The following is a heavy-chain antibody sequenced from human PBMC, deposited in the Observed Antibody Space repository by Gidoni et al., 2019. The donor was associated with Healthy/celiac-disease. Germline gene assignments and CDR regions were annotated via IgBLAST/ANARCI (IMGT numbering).Heavy chain of an antibody. J-gene: IGHJ3*02. V-gene: IGHV3-21*01. CDR1: GFTFSGYS. CDR2: ISSSSSYI. D-gene: IGHD3-22*01. Sequence: EVQLVESGGGLVTPGGSLRLSFAASGFTFSGYSMNWVRQAPGKGLEWVSSISSSSSYIYYADSVKGRFTISRDNAKNSLYLQMNSLRAEDTAVYYCATHYYDSSGYSIDALDIWGQGTMVTVSS. CDR3: ATHYYDSSGYSIDALDI.